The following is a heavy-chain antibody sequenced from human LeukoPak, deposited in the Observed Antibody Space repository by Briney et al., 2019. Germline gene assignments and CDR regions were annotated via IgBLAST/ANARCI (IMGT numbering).Heavy chain of an antibody. CDR1: GGTFSSYA. J-gene: IGHJ4*02. D-gene: IGHD6-13*01. Sequence: SVKVSCKASGGTFSSYAISWVRQAPGHGLEWMGGIIPIFGTANYAQKFQGRVTITADESTSTAYMELSSLRSEDTAVYYCARAKTDSSSWYLIDYWGQGTLVTVSS. CDR3: ARAKTDSSSWYLIDY. CDR2: IIPIFGTA. V-gene: IGHV1-69*01.